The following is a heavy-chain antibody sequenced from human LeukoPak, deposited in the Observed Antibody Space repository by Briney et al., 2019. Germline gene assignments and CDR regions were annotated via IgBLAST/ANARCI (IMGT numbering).Heavy chain of an antibody. V-gene: IGHV4-34*01. Sequence: PSETLSLTCGVSGGSFSGSYWNWIRQPPGKGLEWIGEIDHTGSTNYNPSLKSRVTTSVDTSKTQFSLKLSSVTAADTAVYYCARHDPIAGGHNAFDIWGQGTMVTVSS. J-gene: IGHJ3*02. CDR3: ARHDPIAGGHNAFDI. CDR1: GGSFSGSY. D-gene: IGHD2-15*01. CDR2: IDHTGST.